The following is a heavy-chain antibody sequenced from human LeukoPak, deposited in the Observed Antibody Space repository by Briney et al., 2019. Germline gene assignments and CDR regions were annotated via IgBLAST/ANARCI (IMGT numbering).Heavy chain of an antibody. D-gene: IGHD2-15*01. CDR2: ISGSGGST. CDR3: AKGLYLYCSGGSCYSVGPYFDY. CDR1: GFTFSSYA. Sequence: GGSLRLSCAAYGFTFSSYAMSWVRQAQGKGLEWVSAISGSGGSTYYADSVKSRFTISRDNSKNTLYLQMNSLRAEDTAVYYCAKGLYLYCSGGSCYSVGPYFDYWGQGTLVTVSS. V-gene: IGHV3-23*01. J-gene: IGHJ4*02.